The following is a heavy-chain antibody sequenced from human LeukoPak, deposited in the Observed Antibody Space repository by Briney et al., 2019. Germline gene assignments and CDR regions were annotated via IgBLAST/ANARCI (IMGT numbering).Heavy chain of an antibody. J-gene: IGHJ4*02. Sequence: GGSLRLSCAASGFTFSSYWMSWVRQAPGKGLEWVANIKQDGSEKYYVDSVKGRFTISRDNAKNSLYLQMNSLRAEDTAVYYCARVFVVVVAAPAFDYWGQGTLVTVSS. CDR3: ARVFVVVVAAPAFDY. CDR1: GFTFSSYW. V-gene: IGHV3-7*03. D-gene: IGHD2-15*01. CDR2: IKQDGSEK.